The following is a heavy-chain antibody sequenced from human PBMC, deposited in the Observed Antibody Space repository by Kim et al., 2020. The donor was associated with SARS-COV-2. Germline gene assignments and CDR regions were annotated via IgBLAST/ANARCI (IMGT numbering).Heavy chain of an antibody. CDR3: AGAFGDYGLDY. CDR1: GFIFSRYG. D-gene: IGHD4-17*01. J-gene: IGHJ4*02. CDR2: IWYDGSEK. Sequence: GGSLRLSCAASGFIFSRYGMHWVRQAPGKGLEWVAVIWYDGSEKNYADSVKGRLSISRDNSKNTLYLQMNSLRVEDTAVYYCAGAFGDYGLDYWGQGTLV. V-gene: IGHV3-33*01.